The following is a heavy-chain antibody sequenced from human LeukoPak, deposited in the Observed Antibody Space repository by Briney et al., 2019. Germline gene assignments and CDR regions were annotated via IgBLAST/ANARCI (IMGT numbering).Heavy chain of an antibody. CDR1: GFTFSTYA. CDR2: IGGGGPTT. D-gene: IGHD6-19*01. Sequence: GGSLRLSCAASGFTFSTYAMNWVRQAPAKGQEWVSTIGGGGPTTDYADSVKDRFTISRDNSKNTLYLQMNSLRAEDTAVYFCARGFLGGTDQYFDSWGQGTLVTVSS. V-gene: IGHV3-23*01. CDR3: ARGFLGGTDQYFDS. J-gene: IGHJ4*02.